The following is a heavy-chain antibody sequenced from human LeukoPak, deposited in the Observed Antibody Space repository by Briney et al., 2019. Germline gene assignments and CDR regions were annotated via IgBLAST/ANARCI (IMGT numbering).Heavy chain of an antibody. CDR1: GFTFSSYA. V-gene: IGHV3-30-3*01. D-gene: IGHD3-22*01. J-gene: IGHJ4*02. CDR2: ISYDGSNK. Sequence: PGGSLRLSCAASGFTFSSYAMHWVRQAPGKGLEWVAVISYDGSNKYYADSVKGRFTISRDNSKNTLYLQMNSLRAEDTAVSYCARAYYDSSGYYYWPAYWGQGALVTVSS. CDR3: ARAYYDSSGYYYWPAY.